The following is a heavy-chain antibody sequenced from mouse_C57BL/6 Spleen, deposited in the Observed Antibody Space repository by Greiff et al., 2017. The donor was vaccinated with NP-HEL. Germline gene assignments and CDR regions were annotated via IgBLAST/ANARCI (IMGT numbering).Heavy chain of an antibody. Sequence: EVQLQESGGGLVKPGGSLKLSCAASGFTFSDYGMHWVRQAPEKGLEWVAYISSGSSTIYYADTVKGRFTISRDNAKNTLFLQMTSLRSEDTAMYYCATKGSYYGSSYWYFDVWGTGTTVTVSS. J-gene: IGHJ1*03. CDR3: ATKGSYYGSSYWYFDV. V-gene: IGHV5-17*01. D-gene: IGHD1-1*01. CDR1: GFTFSDYG. CDR2: ISSGSSTI.